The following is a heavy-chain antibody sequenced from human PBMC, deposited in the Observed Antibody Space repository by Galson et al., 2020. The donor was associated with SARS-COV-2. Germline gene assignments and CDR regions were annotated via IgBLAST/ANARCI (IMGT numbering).Heavy chain of an antibody. D-gene: IGHD6-13*01. J-gene: IGHJ5*02. Sequence: PGPTLEKPQRPLTLTCTSFGFSHSTSGMCVSWIRQPPGKALEWLALIESADDKYYSTSLKTRLTISKDTSKNQVVLTMTNMDPVDTATYYCARHSSSWYSGGWFDPWGQGTLVTVSS. CDR3: ARHSSSWYSGGWFDP. CDR1: GFSHSTSGMC. CDR2: IESADDK. V-gene: IGHV2-70*01.